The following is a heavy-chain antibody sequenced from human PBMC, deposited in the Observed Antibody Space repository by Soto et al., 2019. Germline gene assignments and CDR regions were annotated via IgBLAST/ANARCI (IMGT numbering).Heavy chain of an antibody. J-gene: IGHJ2*01. V-gene: IGHV4-61*03. CDR3: VRVLDSSWYADL. CDR2: IYYTGVT. CDR1: GGSVSNASFS. Sequence: QVQLQESGPGLVKPSETLSLTCSVSGGSVSNASFSWTWIRQAPGTGLEYIGYIYYTGVTKYNPSISSRVTISLDTSKNHFSLKLNSMAAADTAVYYRVRVLDSSWYADLWGRGTLVTVSS. D-gene: IGHD3-22*01.